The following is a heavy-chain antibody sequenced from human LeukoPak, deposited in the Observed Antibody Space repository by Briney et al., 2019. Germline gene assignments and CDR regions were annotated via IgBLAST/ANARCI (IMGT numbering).Heavy chain of an antibody. CDR2: INHSGST. V-gene: IGHV4-34*01. J-gene: IGHJ4*02. D-gene: IGHD3-3*01. Sequence: SETLSLTCAVYGGSFSGYYWSWIRQPPGKGPEWIGEINHSGSTNYNPSLKSRVTISVDTSKNQFSLKLSSVTAADTAVYYCARERYDFWSGYFREIDYWGQGTLVTVSS. CDR3: ARERYDFWSGYFREIDY. CDR1: GGSFSGYY.